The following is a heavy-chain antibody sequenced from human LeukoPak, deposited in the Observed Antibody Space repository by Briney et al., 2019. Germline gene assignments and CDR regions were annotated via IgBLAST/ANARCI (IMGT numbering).Heavy chain of an antibody. CDR1: GFTFSSYE. D-gene: IGHD1-26*01. Sequence: GGSLRLSCAASGFTFSSYEMNWVRQAPGKGLEWVSYISSSGSTTHYADSVKGRFTISRDNAKNSLHLQMNSLRAEDTAVYYCARVRGSYSVDYWGQGTLVTVSS. CDR2: ISSSGSTT. V-gene: IGHV3-48*03. J-gene: IGHJ4*02. CDR3: ARVRGSYSVDY.